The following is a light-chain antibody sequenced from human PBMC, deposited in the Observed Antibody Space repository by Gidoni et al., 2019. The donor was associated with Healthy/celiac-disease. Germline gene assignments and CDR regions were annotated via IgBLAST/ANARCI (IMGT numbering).Light chain of an antibody. Sequence: DIVLTQSPATLYLSPGERATLSCRASQSVSSYLAWYQQKAGQAPRLLIYDASNRATDIPARFSGSGPGTDFTLTISSLEPEDFAVYYCQQRSNRALTFGGGTKVEIK. CDR2: DAS. V-gene: IGKV3D-11*02. CDR3: QQRSNRALT. J-gene: IGKJ4*01. CDR1: QSVSSY.